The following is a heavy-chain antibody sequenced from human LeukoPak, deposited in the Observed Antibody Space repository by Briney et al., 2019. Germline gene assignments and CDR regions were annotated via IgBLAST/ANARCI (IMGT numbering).Heavy chain of an antibody. CDR2: IILIFGTA. Sequence: ASGNVACKASGGTFSSYAISWVRQAPGQGLEWMGGIILIFGTANYAQKFQGRVTITTDESTSTAYMELSSLRSEDTAVYYCARQVVLEWLSYDAFDIWGQGTMVTVSS. J-gene: IGHJ3*02. D-gene: IGHD3-3*01. V-gene: IGHV1-69*05. CDR1: GGTFSSYA. CDR3: ARQVVLEWLSYDAFDI.